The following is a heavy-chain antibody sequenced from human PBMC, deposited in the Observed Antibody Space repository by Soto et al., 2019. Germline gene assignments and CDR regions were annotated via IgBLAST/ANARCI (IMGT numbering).Heavy chain of an antibody. D-gene: IGHD6-19*01. V-gene: IGHV4-31*01. CDR2: IYYSGGT. CDR3: ARNDSSVWQPSGLV. J-gene: IGHJ6*02. Sequence: QVQLQESGPGLVKPSQTLSLTCTVSGGSISSGGYYWSWIRQHPGKGLEWIGYIYYSGGTYYNPSRKNQVTISVDTCKTQFALKLSSVAAAYSAVYYCARNDSSVWQPSGLVWGQGTTVTVSS. CDR1: GGSISSGGYY.